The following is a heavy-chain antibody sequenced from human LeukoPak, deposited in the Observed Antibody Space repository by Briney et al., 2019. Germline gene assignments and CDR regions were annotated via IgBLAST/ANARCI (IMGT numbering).Heavy chain of an antibody. CDR1: GFTFSSSG. CDR3: AKDTPSPNSGFYHY. J-gene: IGHJ4*02. V-gene: IGHV3-30*18. Sequence: GRSLRLSCAASGFTFSSSGMHWVRQAPGKGLEWVPTVSHDGSNRYYGDSVEGRFIISRDDSRNTLYLQMNSLRTEDTAVYFCAKDTPSPNSGFYHYWGQGTLVTVSS. CDR2: VSHDGSNR. D-gene: IGHD1-26*01.